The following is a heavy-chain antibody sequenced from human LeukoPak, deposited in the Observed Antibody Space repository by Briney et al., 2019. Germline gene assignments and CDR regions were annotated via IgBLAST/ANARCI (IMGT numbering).Heavy chain of an antibody. J-gene: IGHJ3*02. CDR2: INPSGGST. Sequence: ASVKVSCKASGYTFTSYYMHWVRQAPGQGREWMGIINPSGGSTSYAQKFQGRVTMTRETPSSTVYMELSSLRSEDTAVYYCAREGSKAFDIWGQGTMVTVSS. V-gene: IGHV1-46*01. CDR1: GYTFTSYY. CDR3: AREGSKAFDI.